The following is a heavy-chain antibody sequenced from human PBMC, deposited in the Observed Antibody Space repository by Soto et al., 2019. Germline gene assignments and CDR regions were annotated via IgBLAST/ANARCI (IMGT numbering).Heavy chain of an antibody. D-gene: IGHD5-18*01. J-gene: IGHJ6*02. CDR2: IYPGDSDT. CDR3: ARNVDTAGTTRYYGTDV. V-gene: IGHV5-51*01. CDR1: GYSFTSYW. Sequence: GESLKISCKGSGYSFTSYWIGWVRQMPGKGLEWMGIIYPGDSDTRYSPSFQGQVTISADKSISTAYLQWSSLKASDTAMYYCARNVDTAGTTRYYGTDVWGQGTTVTVS.